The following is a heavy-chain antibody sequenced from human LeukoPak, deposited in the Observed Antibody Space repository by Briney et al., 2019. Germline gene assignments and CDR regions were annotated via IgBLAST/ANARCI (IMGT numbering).Heavy chain of an antibody. Sequence: GGSLRLSCAASGFTFSSYDMHWVRHVTGKGLEWVSAIGTAGHTYYPGSVKGRFTSSREHAKNSLYLQMNSLRAGDTAVYYCARDRGGWYGMDVWGQGTTVTVSS. CDR1: GFTFSSYD. CDR2: IGTAGHT. CDR3: ARDRGGWYGMDV. V-gene: IGHV3-13*04. D-gene: IGHD6-19*01. J-gene: IGHJ6*02.